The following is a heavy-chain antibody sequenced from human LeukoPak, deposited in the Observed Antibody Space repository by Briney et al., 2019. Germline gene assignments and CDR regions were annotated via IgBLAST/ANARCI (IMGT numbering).Heavy chain of an antibody. CDR1: GFTFSSYT. V-gene: IGHV3-21*01. D-gene: IGHD6-19*01. CDR3: ARVSVAGAVIDAFDM. J-gene: IGHJ3*02. Sequence: PGGSLRLSCAASGFTFSSYTMNWVRQAPGKGLEWVSCISGSSVYIYYADSLKGRLTISRDNAKNSLYLQMNGLRAEDTAVYYCARVSVAGAVIDAFDMWGQGTMVTVSS. CDR2: ISGSSVYI.